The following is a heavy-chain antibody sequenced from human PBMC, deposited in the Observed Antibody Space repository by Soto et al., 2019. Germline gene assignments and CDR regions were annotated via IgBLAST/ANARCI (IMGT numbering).Heavy chain of an antibody. CDR3: AFQSIAARQVY. J-gene: IGHJ4*02. Sequence: ASVKVSCKASGYTFTSYAMHWVRQAPGQGLEWMGWMNPNNGNTNYSQKFQGRVTMTRNTSISTAYMELSSLRSEDTAVYYCAFQSIAARQVYWGQGTLVTVSS. D-gene: IGHD6-6*01. CDR1: GYTFTSYA. V-gene: IGHV1-8*02. CDR2: MNPNNGNT.